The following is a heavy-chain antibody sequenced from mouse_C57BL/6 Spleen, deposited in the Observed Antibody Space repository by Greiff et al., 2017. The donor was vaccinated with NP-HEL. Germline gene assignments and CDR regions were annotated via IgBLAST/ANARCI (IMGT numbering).Heavy chain of an antibody. J-gene: IGHJ2*01. D-gene: IGHD2-5*01. CDR2: IDPSDSYT. CDR3: ARDSKAGDY. Sequence: QVQLQQPGAELVRPGTSVKLSCKASGYTFTSYWMHWVKQRPGQGLEWIGVIDPSDSYTNYNQKFKGKATLTVDTSSSTAYMQLSSLTSEDSAVYYCARDSKAGDYWGQGTTLTVSS. CDR1: GYTFTSYW. V-gene: IGHV1-59*01.